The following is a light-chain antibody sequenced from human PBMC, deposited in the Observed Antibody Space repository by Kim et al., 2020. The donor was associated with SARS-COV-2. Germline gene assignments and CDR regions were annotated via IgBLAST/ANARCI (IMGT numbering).Light chain of an antibody. CDR2: ADT. V-gene: IGLV1-40*01. CDR1: SSNIGAGYD. CDR3: QSYDSRLSGWV. J-gene: IGLJ3*02. Sequence: QSVLTQPPSVSGAPGQRVTISCTGSSSNIGAGYDVHGYQQLPGRAPKLLIFADTRRPSGVPDRLSGSKSGTSASLAITGLQAEDEADYYCQSYDSRLSGWVFGGGPKLTVL.